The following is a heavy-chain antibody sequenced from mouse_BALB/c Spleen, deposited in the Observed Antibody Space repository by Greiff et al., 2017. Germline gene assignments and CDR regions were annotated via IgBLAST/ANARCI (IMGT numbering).Heavy chain of an antibody. V-gene: IGHV1-7*01. CDR1: GYTFTSYW. Sequence: VQLQQSGAELAKPGASVKMSCKASGYTFTSYWMHWVKQRPGQGLEWIGYINPSTGYTEYNQKFKDKATLTADKSSSTAYMQLSSLTSEDSAVYYCARDGTRFAYWGQGTLVTVSA. J-gene: IGHJ3*01. D-gene: IGHD2-13*01. CDR2: INPSTGYT. CDR3: ARDGTRFAY.